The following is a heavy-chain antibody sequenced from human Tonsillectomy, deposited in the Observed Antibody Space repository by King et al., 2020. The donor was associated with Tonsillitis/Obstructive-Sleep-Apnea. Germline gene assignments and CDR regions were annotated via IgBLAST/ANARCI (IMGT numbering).Heavy chain of an antibody. Sequence: QLQESGPGLVKPSQTLSLTCTVSGGPVGSGAYYWTWIRQHPGKGLEWIGYIDYRGSTNYNPSLKSLVTISLHKSKNRFSLILNSVTAADTAVYYCARLAPPSSLDVWGKGTTVTVSS. CDR1: GGPVGSGAYY. CDR2: IDYRGST. J-gene: IGHJ6*03. CDR3: ARLAPPSSLDV. V-gene: IGHV4-31*01.